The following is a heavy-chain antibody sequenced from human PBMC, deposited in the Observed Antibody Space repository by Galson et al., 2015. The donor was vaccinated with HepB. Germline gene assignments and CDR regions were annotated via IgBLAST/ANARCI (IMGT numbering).Heavy chain of an antibody. D-gene: IGHD2-15*01. CDR3: ERVAGTIYYYGMDV. J-gene: IGHJ6*02. Sequence: CAISGDSVSSNSAAWYWIRQSPSRGLEWLGRTYYRAKWYNDYAVSVRGRITINSDTSKNQFSLHLNFVTPEDTAVYYCERVAGTIYYYGMDVWGQGTTVTVSS. CDR2: TYYRAKWYN. V-gene: IGHV6-1*01. CDR1: GDSVSSNSAA.